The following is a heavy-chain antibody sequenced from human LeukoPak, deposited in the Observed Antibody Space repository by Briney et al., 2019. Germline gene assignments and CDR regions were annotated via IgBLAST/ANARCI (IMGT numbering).Heavy chain of an antibody. D-gene: IGHD3-10*01. CDR1: GFTFSSYA. CDR3: AREGYYGSGSYYSENYFDY. V-gene: IGHV3-30*04. J-gene: IGHJ4*02. Sequence: PGGSLRLSCAASGFTFSSYAMHWVRQAPGKGLEWVAVISYDGSNKYYADSVKGRFTISRDNSKNTLYLQMTSLRAEDTAVYYCAREGYYGSGSYYSENYFDYWGQGTLVTVSS. CDR2: ISYDGSNK.